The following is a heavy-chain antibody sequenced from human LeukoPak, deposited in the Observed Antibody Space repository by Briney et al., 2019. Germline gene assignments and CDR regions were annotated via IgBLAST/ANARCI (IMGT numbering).Heavy chain of an antibody. J-gene: IGHJ5*02. CDR3: ARGQAGYTYGYWFDP. Sequence: SETLSLTCTVSGDSVTSNDYYWSWIRQSPEKGLECIGYMYYSGSTYYNPSLKGRLTISVDTSKNQFSLKLNSVTAADTAVYYCARGQAGYTYGYWFDPWGPGTLVTVSS. V-gene: IGHV4-30-4*08. D-gene: IGHD5-18*01. CDR1: GDSVTSNDYY. CDR2: MYYSGST.